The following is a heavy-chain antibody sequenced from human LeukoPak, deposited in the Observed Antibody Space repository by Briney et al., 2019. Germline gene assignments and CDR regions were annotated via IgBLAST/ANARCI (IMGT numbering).Heavy chain of an antibody. D-gene: IGHD3-16*01. Sequence: GGSLRLSCAASGFMFSRLGMQWVRQAPGEGLEWVAMIWHDGSVEEYADSVKGRFTISRDNSQNTLYLQMNSLRDDDTAVYYCAKEGDQFRGYLDAWGKGTTVTVSS. CDR1: GFMFSRLG. J-gene: IGHJ6*03. CDR2: IWHDGSVE. V-gene: IGHV3-33*06. CDR3: AKEGDQFRGYLDA.